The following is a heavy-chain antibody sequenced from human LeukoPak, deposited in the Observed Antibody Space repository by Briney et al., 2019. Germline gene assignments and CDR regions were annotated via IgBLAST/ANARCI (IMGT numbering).Heavy chain of an antibody. CDR2: LSFDGAHK. CDR1: GFTFRHYA. J-gene: IGHJ4*02. Sequence: PERSLRLSCAASGFTFRHYAVHWVRQAPGRGLEWVAVLSFDGAHKYYAESVKGRFTISKDNSNNTLFLQMDSLRLVDTALYYCVRARAGGLDYWGQGTLVTVSS. V-gene: IGHV3-30*04. D-gene: IGHD3-16*01. CDR3: VRARAGGLDY.